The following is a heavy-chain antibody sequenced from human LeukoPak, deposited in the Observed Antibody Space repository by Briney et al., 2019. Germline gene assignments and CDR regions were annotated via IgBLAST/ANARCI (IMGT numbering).Heavy chain of an antibody. CDR2: FDPEDGET. J-gene: IGHJ4*02. V-gene: IGHV1-24*01. D-gene: IGHD6-19*01. CDR3: ATAIHLAVAGPFDY. CDR1: GGTFSSYA. Sequence: ASVTVSCKASGGTFSSYAISWVRQAPGKGLEWMGGFDPEDGETIYAQKFQGRVTMTEDTSTDTAYMELSSLRSEDTAVYYCATAIHLAVAGPFDYWGQGTLVTVSS.